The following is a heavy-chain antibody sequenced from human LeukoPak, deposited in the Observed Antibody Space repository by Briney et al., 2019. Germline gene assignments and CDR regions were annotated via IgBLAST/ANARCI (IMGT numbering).Heavy chain of an antibody. CDR2: IIPIFGTA. D-gene: IGHD5-12*01. CDR1: GGTFSSYA. V-gene: IGHV1-69*06. Sequence: ASVKVSCKASGGTFSSYAISWVRQAPGQGLEWMGGIIPIFGTANYAQKFQGRVTITADKSTSTAYMELSSLRSEDTAVYYCARAWGPDITGGGDYWGQGTLVTVSS. CDR3: ARAWGPDITGGGDY. J-gene: IGHJ4*02.